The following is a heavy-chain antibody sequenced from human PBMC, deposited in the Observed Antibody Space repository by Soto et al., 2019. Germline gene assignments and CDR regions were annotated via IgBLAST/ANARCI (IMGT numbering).Heavy chain of an antibody. CDR1: GLTFGKNW. CDR2: IKQDGSQK. V-gene: IGHV3-7*04. CDR3: ARGDYYDTSGPFSDAFDI. D-gene: IGHD3-22*01. Sequence: PGGPLRLSCAASGLTFGKNWMSWVRQAPGKGLEWVANIKQDGSQKWYVDSVKGRFTMSRDNAKNSLYLQMNSLRAEDTAVYYCARGDYYDTSGPFSDAFDIWGRGTMVTVSS. J-gene: IGHJ3*02.